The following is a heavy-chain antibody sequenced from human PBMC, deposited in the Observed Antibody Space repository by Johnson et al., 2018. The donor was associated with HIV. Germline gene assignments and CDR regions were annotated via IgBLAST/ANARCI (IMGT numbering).Heavy chain of an antibody. CDR3: ARGGVYKQFLAFDAFDI. CDR2: ISYDGSNK. J-gene: IGHJ3*02. Sequence: QVQLVESGGGVVQPGRSLRLSCAASGFTLSSYAMHWVRQAPGKGLEWVAVISYDGSNKYYADSVKGRFTISRDNSKNTLYLQMNSLRAEDTAVYYCARGGVYKQFLAFDAFDIWGQGTMVTVSS. V-gene: IGHV3-30*04. D-gene: IGHD6-13*01. CDR1: GFTLSSYA.